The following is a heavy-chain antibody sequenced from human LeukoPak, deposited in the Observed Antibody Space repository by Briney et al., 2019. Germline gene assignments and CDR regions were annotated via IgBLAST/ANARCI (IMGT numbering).Heavy chain of an antibody. J-gene: IGHJ4*02. D-gene: IGHD3-10*01. CDR2: ISGSGGST. CDR3: AKPMVRGVIVGFIDY. CDR1: GFTFDDYA. Sequence: GRSLRLSCAASGFTFDDYAMHWVRQAPGKGLEWVSAISGSGGSTYYADSVKGRFTISRDNSKNTLYLQMNSLRAEDTAVYYCAKPMVRGVIVGFIDYWGQGTLVTVSS. V-gene: IGHV3-23*01.